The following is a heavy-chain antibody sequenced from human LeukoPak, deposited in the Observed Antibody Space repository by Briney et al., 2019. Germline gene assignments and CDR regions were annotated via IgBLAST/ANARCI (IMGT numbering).Heavy chain of an antibody. CDR1: GFTFSSYA. D-gene: IGHD3-16*01. J-gene: IGHJ4*02. CDR2: ISGSGGST. V-gene: IGHV3-23*01. Sequence: GASLRLSCAASGFTFSSYAMSWVRQAPGKGLEWVSAISGSGGSTYYADSVKGRFTISRDNSKNTLYLQMNSLRVEDTAVYYCVKEQSYGAYRVADYWGQGTLVTVSS. CDR3: VKEQSYGAYRVADY.